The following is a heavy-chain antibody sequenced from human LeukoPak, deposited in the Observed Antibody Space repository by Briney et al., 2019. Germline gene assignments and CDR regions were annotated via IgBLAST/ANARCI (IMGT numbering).Heavy chain of an antibody. Sequence: AETLSLTCTVSGASISSYYWSWIRQPPGKGLEWIAFTSNSVSTNYNPSLKSRVTISLDTSSKQLSLRLSSVIAADTAVYYCVATERWLQWDKWGQGNPVTVSS. CDR1: GASISSYY. CDR3: VATERWLQWDK. V-gene: IGHV4-4*08. D-gene: IGHD5-24*01. CDR2: TSNSVST. J-gene: IGHJ1*01.